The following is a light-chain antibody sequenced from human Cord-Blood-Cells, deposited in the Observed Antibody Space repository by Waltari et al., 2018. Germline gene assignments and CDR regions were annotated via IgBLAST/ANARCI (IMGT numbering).Light chain of an antibody. CDR3: QSYDSSNQV. CDR2: EDN. J-gene: IGLJ3*02. CDR1: SGSIDSNY. V-gene: IGLV6-57*03. Sequence: NFMLTQPHSVSESPGKTVTISCTRSSGSIDSNYVQWYQQRPGRAPTTVIYEDNQRPSVVPDRFAGSIDSSSNSASLTISGLKTEDEADYYCQSYDSSNQVFGGGTKLTVL.